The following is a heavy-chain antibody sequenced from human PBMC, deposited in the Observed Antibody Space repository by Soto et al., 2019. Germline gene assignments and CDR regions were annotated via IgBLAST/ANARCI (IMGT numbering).Heavy chain of an antibody. Sequence: QVHLVQSGPEVKKPGASVKVSCKASGYGFSTYGITWVRQAPGQGLEWMGWVSAYTHKANYAQKFQGRVTMTTDTSSTTTYLDLGGRTSDDTAIYFCGRGPAWGQGTLVIVSS. CDR2: VSAYTHKA. V-gene: IGHV1-18*01. CDR3: GRGPA. J-gene: IGHJ4*02. CDR1: GYGFSTYG.